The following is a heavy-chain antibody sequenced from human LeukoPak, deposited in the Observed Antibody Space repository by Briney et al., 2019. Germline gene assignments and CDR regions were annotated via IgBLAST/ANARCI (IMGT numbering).Heavy chain of an antibody. CDR3: ARDGSGSAYNWFDP. J-gene: IGHJ5*02. CDR2: IYSGGTT. CDR1: GFTVSSNY. V-gene: IGHV3-66*01. D-gene: IGHD3-10*01. Sequence: GGSLRLSCAASGFTVSSNYMSWVRQAPGKGLAWVSVIYSGGTTYYADSVKGRFTMSRDNSRNTVYLQMNSLRAEDTAVYYCARDGSGSAYNWFDPWGQGTLVTVSS.